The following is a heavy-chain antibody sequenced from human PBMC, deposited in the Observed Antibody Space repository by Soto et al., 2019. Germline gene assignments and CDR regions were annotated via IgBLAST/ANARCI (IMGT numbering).Heavy chain of an antibody. Sequence: ASVKVSCKASGYTFTSYGISWVRQAPGQGLEWMGWNSAYNGNTNYAQKLQGRVTMTPDTSTSTAYMELRSLRSDDTAVYYCARATTERTKSGWYWWFDTWGQGTLVTVSS. CDR1: GYTFTSYG. D-gene: IGHD6-19*01. CDR3: ARATTERTKSGWYWWFDT. V-gene: IGHV1-18*01. CDR2: NSAYNGNT. J-gene: IGHJ5*02.